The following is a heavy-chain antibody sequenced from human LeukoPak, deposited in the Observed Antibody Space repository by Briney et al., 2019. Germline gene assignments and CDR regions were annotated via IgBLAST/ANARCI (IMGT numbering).Heavy chain of an antibody. CDR1: GGSFSGYY. V-gene: IGHV4-34*01. Sequence: KPSETLSLTCAVYGGSFSGYYWSWIRLPPGKGLEWIGEINHSGSTNYNPSLKSRVTISVDTSKNQFSLKLSSVTAADTAVYYCARDALYDYVWGSYPTLDYWGQGTLVTVSS. J-gene: IGHJ4*02. CDR2: INHSGST. CDR3: ARDALYDYVWGSYPTLDY. D-gene: IGHD3-16*02.